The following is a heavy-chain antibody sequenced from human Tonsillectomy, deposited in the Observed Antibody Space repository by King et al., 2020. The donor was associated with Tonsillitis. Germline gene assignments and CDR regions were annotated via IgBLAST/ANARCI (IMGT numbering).Heavy chain of an antibody. D-gene: IGHD3-22*01. CDR3: AREGYNYDSSGFYSAY. Sequence: VQLVQSGAEVKKPGASVKVSCKASGYPFTGYYIHWVRQAPGQRPEWMGWINPNSDGTHYAQKFQGRVTMTRDTSLSTVDMELSRLTSDDTAVYYCAREGYNYDSSGFYSAYWGQEPWSPSP. J-gene: IGHJ4*01. CDR1: GYPFTGYY. CDR2: INPNSDGT. V-gene: IGHV1-2*02.